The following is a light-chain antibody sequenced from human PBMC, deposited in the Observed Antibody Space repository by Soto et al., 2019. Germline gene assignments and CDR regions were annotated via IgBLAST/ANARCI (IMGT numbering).Light chain of an antibody. Sequence: EIVLTQSPGTLSLSPGERATLSCRASQSVSSSYLAWYQQKPGQAPRLLIYGASSRATGIPDRLSGSGSGTDFTITSSRLAPEDIAVYNYHEYGSSTGPTCGGGTKVEIK. CDR1: QSVSSSY. CDR2: GAS. J-gene: IGKJ4*01. CDR3: HEYGSSTGPT. V-gene: IGKV3-20*01.